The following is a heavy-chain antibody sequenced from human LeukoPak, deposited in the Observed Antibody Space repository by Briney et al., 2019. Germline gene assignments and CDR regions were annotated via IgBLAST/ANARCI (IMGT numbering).Heavy chain of an antibody. D-gene: IGHD3-16*01. CDR1: GFTFDDYG. J-gene: IGHJ4*02. CDR3: ARTYSGYVWGTFDY. Sequence: GGSLRLSCAASGFTFDDYGMSWVRQAPGKGLEWVSGINWNGGSTGYADSVKGRFTISRDNAKNSLYLQMNSLRAEDTALYYCARTYSGYVWGTFDYWGQGTLVTVSP. V-gene: IGHV3-20*04. CDR2: INWNGGST.